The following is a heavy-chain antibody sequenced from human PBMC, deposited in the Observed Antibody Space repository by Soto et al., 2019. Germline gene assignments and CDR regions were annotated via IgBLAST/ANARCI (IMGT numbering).Heavy chain of an antibody. J-gene: IGHJ4*02. D-gene: IGHD7-27*01. CDR3: ARGPSGDKVDY. V-gene: IGHV4-30-4*01. CDR2: IYNGGTT. CDR1: GGSINTVNYY. Sequence: QVQLQESGPGLVKPSQTLSLTCTVSGGSINTVNYYWSWIRQSPDKGLEGIGHIYNGGTTYNNPSLPSRVTISVDTSNNQFSLKLSSVSAADTAVYYCARGPSGDKVDYWGQGTLVTVSS.